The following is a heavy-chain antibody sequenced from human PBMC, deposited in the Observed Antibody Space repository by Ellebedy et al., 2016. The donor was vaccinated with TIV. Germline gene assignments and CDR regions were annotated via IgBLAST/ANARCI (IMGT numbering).Heavy chain of an antibody. Sequence: GESLKISCAASGFTFSDHYMDWVRQAPGKGLEWVGRVRNEANGATTEYAASVKGRFTISRDDSENSLFLQMKSLNTEDTAVYYCAKLGYCTSTDCYYKLDAWGQGTTVTVSS. J-gene: IGHJ6*02. CDR1: GFTFSDHY. D-gene: IGHD2-2*01. CDR2: VRNEANGATT. V-gene: IGHV3-72*01. CDR3: AKLGYCTSTDCYYKLDA.